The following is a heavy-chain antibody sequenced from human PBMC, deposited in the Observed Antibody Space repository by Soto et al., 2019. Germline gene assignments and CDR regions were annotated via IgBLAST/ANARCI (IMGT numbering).Heavy chain of an antibody. V-gene: IGHV3-23*01. J-gene: IGHJ6*02. CDR2: ISGSGGST. CDR3: AKAVFMRNYDSMDV. CDR1: GFTFSSYA. D-gene: IGHD3-22*01. Sequence: EVQLLESGGGLVQPGGSLRLSCAASGFTFSSYAMSWVRQAPGKGLEWVSTISGSGGSTYYADSVKGRFTISRDNSKNTLYLQMNSLRAEGTAVYYCAKAVFMRNYDSMDVWGQGTTVTVSS.